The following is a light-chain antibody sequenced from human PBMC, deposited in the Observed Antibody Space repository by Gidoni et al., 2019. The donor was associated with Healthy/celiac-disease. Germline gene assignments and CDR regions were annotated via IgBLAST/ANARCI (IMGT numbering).Light chain of an antibody. J-gene: IGKJ1*01. V-gene: IGKV2-28*01. CDR3: MQALQTPWT. Sequence: DIVMTQSPLPLHVTPGEPASISCRSSQSLLHSNVYNYLDWYLQKPGQSPQLLIYLGSNRASGVPDRFSGSGSGTDFTLKISRVEAEDVGVYYCMQALQTPWTFGQGTKVEIK. CDR1: QSLLHSNVYNY. CDR2: LGS.